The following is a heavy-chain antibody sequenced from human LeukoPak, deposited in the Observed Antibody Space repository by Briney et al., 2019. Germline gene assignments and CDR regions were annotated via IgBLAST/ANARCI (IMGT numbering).Heavy chain of an antibody. D-gene: IGHD5-24*01. CDR1: GGSISSYY. CDR2: GYYSGST. Sequence: SETLSLTCTVSGGSISSYYWSWIRQPPRKGLEWIGYGYYSGSTNYNPSLKSRVTISVDTSKNQFSLKLSSVPAADTALYYCARFTRGDGYNSYFDYWGQGTLVTVSS. J-gene: IGHJ4*02. CDR3: ARFTRGDGYNSYFDY. V-gene: IGHV4-59*01.